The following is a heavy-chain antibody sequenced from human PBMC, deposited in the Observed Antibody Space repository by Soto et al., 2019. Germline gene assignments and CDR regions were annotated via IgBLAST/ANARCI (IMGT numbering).Heavy chain of an antibody. CDR2: IHNSGTA. CDR1: GGSISSGDFS. Sequence: QLRLQESGPRLVKPSATLSLTCAVSGGSISSGDFSWGWIRQPPGKGPEWIASIHNSGTATYNPSIHSRLSISMDTSRNEVSMKLTSVTAADTSLYYCVRLPPTVTPEKNFYFHMDIWGKGTTVTVSS. J-gene: IGHJ6*03. D-gene: IGHD2-21*02. CDR3: VRLPPTVTPEKNFYFHMDI. V-gene: IGHV4-39*01.